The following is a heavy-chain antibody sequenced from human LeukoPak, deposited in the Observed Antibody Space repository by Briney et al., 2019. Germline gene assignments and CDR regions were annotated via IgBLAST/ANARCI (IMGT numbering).Heavy chain of an antibody. D-gene: IGHD6-19*01. Sequence: ASVKVSCKASGYTFTSYGISCVRQAPGQGLEWMGWISAYNGNTNYAQKLQGRVTMTTDTSTSTAYMELRSLRSDDTAVYYCARDGAVAGPYYFDYWGQGTLVTVSS. CDR1: GYTFTSYG. CDR3: ARDGAVAGPYYFDY. J-gene: IGHJ4*02. CDR2: ISAYNGNT. V-gene: IGHV1-18*01.